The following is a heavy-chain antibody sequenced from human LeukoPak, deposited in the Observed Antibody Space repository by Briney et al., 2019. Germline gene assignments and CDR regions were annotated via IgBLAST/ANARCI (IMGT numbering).Heavy chain of an antibody. CDR3: AREQGFTMVRGVYEPDYFDY. D-gene: IGHD3-10*01. Sequence: GGSLRLSCAASGFTFSSYWMHWIRQAPGKGLEWVSYISSSGSTIYYADSVKGRFTISRDNAKNSLYLQMNSLRAEDTAVYYCAREQGFTMVRGVYEPDYFDYWGQGTLVTVSS. V-gene: IGHV3-11*01. CDR1: GFTFSSYW. CDR2: ISSSGSTI. J-gene: IGHJ4*02.